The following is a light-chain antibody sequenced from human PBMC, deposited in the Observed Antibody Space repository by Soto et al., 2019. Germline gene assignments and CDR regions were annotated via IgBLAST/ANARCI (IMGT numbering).Light chain of an antibody. CDR1: SSDIGAGYD. CDR2: GNS. V-gene: IGLV1-40*01. Sequence: QPVLTQPPSVSGAPGQRVTISCTASSSDIGAGYDVHWYQQLPGTAPKLLIYGNSNRPSGVPDRFSGSKSGTSASLAITGLQAEDEADYYCQSYDSSLSALFGGGTKLTVL. J-gene: IGLJ3*02. CDR3: QSYDSSLSAL.